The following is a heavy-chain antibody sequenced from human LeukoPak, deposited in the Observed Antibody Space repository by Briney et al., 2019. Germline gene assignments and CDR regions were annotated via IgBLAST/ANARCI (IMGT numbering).Heavy chain of an antibody. CDR2: ISGSGTTI. D-gene: IGHD4-17*01. J-gene: IGHJ4*02. CDR3: AKECYNYGSSYFDF. Sequence: PGGSLTLSCAVSGFTFTGCDIIWVRQAPGKGLEWVSYISGSGTTIHYADSVKGRFTFSRDNTENTLYLQMNTLRAEDTAVYYCAKECYNYGSSYFDFWGQGTLVTVSS. CDR1: GFTFTGCD. V-gene: IGHV3-23*01.